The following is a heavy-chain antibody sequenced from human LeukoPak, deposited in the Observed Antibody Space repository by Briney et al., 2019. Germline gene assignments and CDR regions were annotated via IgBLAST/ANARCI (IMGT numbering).Heavy chain of an antibody. D-gene: IGHD3-9*01. CDR3: AKGARDYDILTGADY. CDR1: GFTFSNYG. Sequence: GGSLRLSCAASGFTFSNYGMSWVRQAPGKGLEWVSGISGSGGSTYYADSVKGRFTISRDNSKNTLYLQMNSLRAEDTAVYYCAKGARDYDILTGADYWGQGTLVTVSS. J-gene: IGHJ4*02. CDR2: ISGSGGST. V-gene: IGHV3-23*01.